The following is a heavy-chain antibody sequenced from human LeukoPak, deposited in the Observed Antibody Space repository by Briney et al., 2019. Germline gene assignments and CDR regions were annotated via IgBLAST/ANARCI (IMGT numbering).Heavy chain of an antibody. CDR3: ARLDYYDSSGYDDAFDI. J-gene: IGHJ3*02. CDR2: IYYSGST. D-gene: IGHD3-22*01. CDR1: GGSISSYY. Sequence: PSETLSLTCTVSGGSISSYYWSWIRQPPGKGLEWIGYIYYSGSTNYNPSLKSRVTISVDTSKNQFSLKLSSVTAADTAVYYCARLDYYDSSGYDDAFDIWGQGTMVTVSS. V-gene: IGHV4-59*08.